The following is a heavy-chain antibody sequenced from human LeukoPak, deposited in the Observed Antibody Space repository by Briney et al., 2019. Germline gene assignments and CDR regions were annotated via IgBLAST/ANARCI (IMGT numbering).Heavy chain of an antibody. Sequence: PSETLSLTCTVSGGSISSGDYYWSWIRQPSGKGLEWIGYIYYSGSTYYNPSLKSRVTISVDTSKNQFPLKLSSVTAADTAVYYCARVDYGSGSYAFDYWGQGTLVTVSS. CDR2: IYYSGST. CDR1: GGSISSGDYY. CDR3: ARVDYGSGSYAFDY. D-gene: IGHD3-10*01. J-gene: IGHJ4*02. V-gene: IGHV4-30-4*01.